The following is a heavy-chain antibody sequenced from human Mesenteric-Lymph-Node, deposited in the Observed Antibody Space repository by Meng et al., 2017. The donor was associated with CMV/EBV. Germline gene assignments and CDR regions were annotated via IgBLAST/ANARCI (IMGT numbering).Heavy chain of an antibody. J-gene: IGHJ4*02. CDR2: ISSDGSVT. CDR1: GFTFSNHW. Sequence: GGSLRLSCAASGFTFSNHWMHWVRQAPGKGLVWVSRISSDGSVTTYADSVRGRFTISRDNAKNTLHLQMNTLRVEDTAVYYCARTPVACSSSSCYYSDYWGQGTLVTVSS. CDR3: ARTPVACSSSSCYYSDY. D-gene: IGHD2-2*01. V-gene: IGHV3-74*01.